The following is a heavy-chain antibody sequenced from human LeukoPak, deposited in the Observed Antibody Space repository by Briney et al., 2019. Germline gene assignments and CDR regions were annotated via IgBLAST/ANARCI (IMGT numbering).Heavy chain of an antibody. D-gene: IGHD5-12*01. V-gene: IGHV3-23*01. J-gene: IGHJ4*02. CDR3: AKDLIVATIGSWIFYFDY. Sequence: SGGSLRLSCAASGFTFSSYAMSWVRQAPGKGLEWVSAISGSGGSTYYADSVKGRFTISRDNSKNTLYLQMNSLRAEDTAVYYCAKDLIVATIGSWIFYFDYWGQGTLVTVSS. CDR2: ISGSGGST. CDR1: GFTFSSYA.